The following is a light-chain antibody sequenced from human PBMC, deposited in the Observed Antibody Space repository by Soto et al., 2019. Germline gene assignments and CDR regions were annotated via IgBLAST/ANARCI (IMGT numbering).Light chain of an antibody. CDR3: CSYAGSYTYV. Sequence: QSALTQPRSVSGSPGQSVTISCTGTSSDVGGYNYVSGYQQHPGKAPKLMIYDVSKRPSGVPDRFSGSKSGNTASLTISGLQAEDEADYYCCSYAGSYTYVFGTGIKLTVI. V-gene: IGLV2-11*01. CDR2: DVS. CDR1: SSDVGGYNY. J-gene: IGLJ1*01.